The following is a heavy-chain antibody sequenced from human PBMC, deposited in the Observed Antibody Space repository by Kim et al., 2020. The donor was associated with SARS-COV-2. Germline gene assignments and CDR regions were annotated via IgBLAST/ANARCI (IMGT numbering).Heavy chain of an antibody. D-gene: IGHD3-22*01. Sequence: GGSLRLSCAASGFTFSSYSMNWVRQAPGKGLEWVSSISSSSSYIYYADSVKGRFTISRDNAKNSLYLQMNSLRAEDTAVYYCARGYYYDSSVRMGWYYWGQGTLVTVSS. CDR2: ISSSSSYI. CDR1: GFTFSSYS. CDR3: ARGYYYDSSVRMGWYY. J-gene: IGHJ4*02. V-gene: IGHV3-21*01.